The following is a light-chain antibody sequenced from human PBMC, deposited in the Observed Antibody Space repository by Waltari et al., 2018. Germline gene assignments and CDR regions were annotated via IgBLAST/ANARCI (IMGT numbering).Light chain of an antibody. CDR2: EGS. Sequence: QSALTQPASVSGSPGQSIPISCTGNSSAVGSYNLFSWYQQHPGKAPKLMIYEGSKRPSGVSNRFSGSKSGNTASLTISGLQAEDEADYYCCSYAGSSTFYVFGTGTKVTVL. CDR1: SSAVGSYNL. CDR3: CSYAGSSTFYV. V-gene: IGLV2-23*01. J-gene: IGLJ1*01.